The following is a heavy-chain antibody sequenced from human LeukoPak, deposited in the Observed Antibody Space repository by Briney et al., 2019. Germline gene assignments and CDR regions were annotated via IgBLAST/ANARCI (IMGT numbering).Heavy chain of an antibody. CDR3: AKDAQRGFDYSNSLEY. CDR1: GFTFSHYG. CDR2: IWNDGSNK. Sequence: GGPLRLSCAASGFTFSHYGMHWVRQAPGRGLEWVAVIWNDGSNKYYADSVKGRFTISRDSSQNTVDLHMNSLRAEDTAVYYCAKDAQRGFDYSNSLEYWGQGTLVTVSS. J-gene: IGHJ4*02. D-gene: IGHD4-11*01. V-gene: IGHV3-33*06.